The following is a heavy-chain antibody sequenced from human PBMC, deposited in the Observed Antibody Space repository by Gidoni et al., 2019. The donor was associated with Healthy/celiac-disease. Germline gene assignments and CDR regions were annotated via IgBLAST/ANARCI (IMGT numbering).Heavy chain of an antibody. V-gene: IGHV3-23*04. CDR2: ISGSGGST. J-gene: IGHJ4*02. CDR3: AKQERVLMVYAIQIDY. D-gene: IGHD2-8*01. CDR1: GSTFSSHA. Sequence: EVQLVESGGGSVQPGGSLRLCCAASGSTFSSHAMCWVRPAPGQGLAGVSAISGSGGSTYSADSVKGRFTISRDNSKTTLYLQMNSLRAEDTAVYYCAKQERVLMVYAIQIDYWGQGTLVTVSS.